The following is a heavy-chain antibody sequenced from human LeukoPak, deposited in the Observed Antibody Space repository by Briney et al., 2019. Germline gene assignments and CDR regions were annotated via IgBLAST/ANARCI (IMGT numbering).Heavy chain of an antibody. CDR2: IYYSGST. J-gene: IGHJ4*02. V-gene: IGHV4-59*01. CDR1: GGSISSYY. CDR3: ARESGYCSNTSCYTDY. D-gene: IGHD2-2*02. Sequence: PSETLSLTCTVSGGSISSYYWSWIRQPPGKGLEWIGYIYYSGSTNYNPSLKSRVTISVDTSKNQFSLKLSSVTAADTAVYYCARESGYCSNTSCYTDYWGQGTLVTVSS.